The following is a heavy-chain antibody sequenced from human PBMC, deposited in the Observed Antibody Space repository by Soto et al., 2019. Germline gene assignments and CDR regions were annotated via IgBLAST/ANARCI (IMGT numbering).Heavy chain of an antibody. CDR3: AKEARSAGDPRVLGAFDI. J-gene: IGHJ3*02. V-gene: IGHV3-23*01. CDR1: GFTFSSYA. Sequence: GGSLRLSCAASGFTFSSYAMSWVRQAPGKGLEWVSAISGSGGSTYYADSVKGRFTISRDNSKNTLYLQMNSLRAEDTAVYYCAKEARSAGDPRVLGAFDIWGQGTMVTVSS. CDR2: ISGSGGST. D-gene: IGHD7-27*01.